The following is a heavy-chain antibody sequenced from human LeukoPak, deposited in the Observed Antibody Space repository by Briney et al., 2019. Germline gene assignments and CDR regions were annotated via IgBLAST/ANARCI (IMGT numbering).Heavy chain of an antibody. CDR1: GYTFTGYY. D-gene: IGHD6-13*01. CDR3: ARGSDSSSWDWYFDL. CDR2: INPNSGGT. J-gene: IGHJ2*01. V-gene: IGHV1-2*02. Sequence: SVKVSCKASGYTFTGYYMHWVRQAPGQGLEWMGWINPNSGGTNYAQKFQGRVTMTRDTSISTAYMELSRLRSDDTAVYYCARGSDSSSWDWYFDLWGRGTLVTVSS.